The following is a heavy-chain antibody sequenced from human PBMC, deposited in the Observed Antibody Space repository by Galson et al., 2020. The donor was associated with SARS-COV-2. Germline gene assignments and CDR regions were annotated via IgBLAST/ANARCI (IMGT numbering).Heavy chain of an antibody. Sequence: GESLKISCAASGFTFSNYGMHWVRQAPGKGLEWVAVIWNDGSVKYYADSVKGRFTISRDNSKNTLYLQMNSLRAEDTAVYYCAKGWNDGSAGGQGTLVTVSS. CDR2: IWNDGSVK. CDR1: GFTFSNYG. CDR3: AKGWNDGSA. J-gene: IGHJ4*02. V-gene: IGHV3-33*06. D-gene: IGHD1-1*01.